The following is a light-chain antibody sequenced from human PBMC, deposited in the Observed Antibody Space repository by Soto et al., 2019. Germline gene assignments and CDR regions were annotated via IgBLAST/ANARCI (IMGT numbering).Light chain of an antibody. J-gene: IGKJ4*01. CDR1: QSVNSD. CDR2: SAS. V-gene: IGKV3-15*01. CDR3: QQYNNWPLT. Sequence: ETVMTQSPATLSASPGESATLSCRASQSVNSDLAWYQQIPGQAPRLLIYSASTGATGGPARFSGSGSGTEFTLTISSLQSEDFGIYYCQQYNNWPLTFGGGTKVEI.